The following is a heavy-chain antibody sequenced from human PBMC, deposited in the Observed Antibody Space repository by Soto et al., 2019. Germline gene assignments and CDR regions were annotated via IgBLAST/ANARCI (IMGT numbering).Heavy chain of an antibody. CDR2: IIPIFGTA. Sequence: QVQLVQSGAEVKKPGSSVKVSCKASGGTFSSYAISWVRQAPRQGLEWMGGIIPIFGTANYAQKFQGRVTITADESTSTAYMELSSLRSEDTAVYYCARDRELGDYDSFFDYWGQGTLVTVSS. J-gene: IGHJ4*02. V-gene: IGHV1-69*01. CDR3: ARDRELGDYDSFFDY. CDR1: GGTFSSYA. D-gene: IGHD3-22*01.